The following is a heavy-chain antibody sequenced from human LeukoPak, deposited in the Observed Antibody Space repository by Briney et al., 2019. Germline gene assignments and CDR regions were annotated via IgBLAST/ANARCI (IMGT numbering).Heavy chain of an antibody. Sequence: GGSLRLSCAASGFTVSSNYMSCVRQAPGKGLEWVSVIYSGGSTYYADSVKGRFTISRDNSKNTLYLQMNSLRAEDTAVYYCAREGGYYDSSQGGFDYWGQGTLVTVSS. CDR2: IYSGGST. V-gene: IGHV3-53*01. CDR1: GFTVSSNY. CDR3: AREGGYYDSSQGGFDY. J-gene: IGHJ4*02. D-gene: IGHD3-22*01.